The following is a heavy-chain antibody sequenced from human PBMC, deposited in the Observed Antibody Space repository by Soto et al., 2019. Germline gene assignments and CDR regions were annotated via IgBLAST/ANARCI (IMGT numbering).Heavy chain of an antibody. D-gene: IGHD4-17*01. CDR1: GYNFANYW. J-gene: IGHJ6*02. CDR2: IFPGDSDV. V-gene: IGHV5-51*03. CDR3: AVTTVMTLGSFYYGRDT. Sequence: PGESLKISCAASGYNFANYWIGWVRQRPGKGLEWMGIIFPGDSDVRYSPSFQGQVTLSVDKSISTAYLQWTSLKASDTAMYYCAVTTVMTLGSFYYGRDTWGQGTTVTVSS.